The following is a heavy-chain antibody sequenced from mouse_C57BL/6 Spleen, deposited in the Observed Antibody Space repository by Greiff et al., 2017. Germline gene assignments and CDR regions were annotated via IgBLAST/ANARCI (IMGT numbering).Heavy chain of an antibody. V-gene: IGHV1-55*01. Sequence: QVQLQQPGAELVKPGASVTMSCKASGYTFTSYWITWVKQRPGPGLEWLGDIYPGSGSTNYNAKFKSKATLTVDTSSSTAYMQLSSLTSEDSAVYYWARDSSGSPWCAYWGQGTLVTVSA. CDR3: ARDSSGSPWCAY. D-gene: IGHD3-2*02. J-gene: IGHJ3*01. CDR1: GYTFTSYW. CDR2: IYPGSGST.